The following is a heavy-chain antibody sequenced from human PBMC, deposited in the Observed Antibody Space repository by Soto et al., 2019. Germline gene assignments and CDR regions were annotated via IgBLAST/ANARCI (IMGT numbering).Heavy chain of an antibody. CDR2: INPNSGGT. Sequence: ASVKVSCKASGYTFTGYYMHWVRQAPGQGLEWMGWINPNSGGTNYAQKFQGWVTMTRDTSISTAYMELSRLRSDDTAVYYCERSLWLVPFDYWGEGTVVTVYS. CDR3: ERSLWLVPFDY. V-gene: IGHV1-2*04. J-gene: IGHJ4*02. CDR1: GYTFTGYY. D-gene: IGHD6-19*01.